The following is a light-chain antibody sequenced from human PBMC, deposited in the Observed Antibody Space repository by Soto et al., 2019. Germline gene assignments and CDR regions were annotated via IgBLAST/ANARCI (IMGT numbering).Light chain of an antibody. CDR2: GAS. V-gene: IGKV1-39*01. CDR1: QTVVTY. Sequence: DIQMTQSPPPLSASVGDRVTITCRASQTVVTYVNWYQHKPRQAPKLLIYGASTFQTGVPSRFSGAGSLRDFSLTISSLQPEDAATYFCQQSYSNPYTFGPGTIVEIK. CDR3: QQSYSNPYT. J-gene: IGKJ2*01.